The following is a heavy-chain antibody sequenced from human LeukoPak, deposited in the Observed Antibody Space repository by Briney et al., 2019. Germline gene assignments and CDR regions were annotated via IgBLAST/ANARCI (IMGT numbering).Heavy chain of an antibody. CDR3: ARDLYSSGWGYFDY. CDR1: GYSISSGYY. V-gene: IGHV4-38-2*02. J-gene: IGHJ4*02. CDR2: IYHSGST. Sequence: SETLSLTCTISGYSISSGYYWGWIRQPPGKGLEWIGSIYHSGSTYYNPSLKSRVTISLDTSENQFSLKLSSVTAADTAVYCCARDLYSSGWGYFDYWGQGTLVTVSS. D-gene: IGHD6-19*01.